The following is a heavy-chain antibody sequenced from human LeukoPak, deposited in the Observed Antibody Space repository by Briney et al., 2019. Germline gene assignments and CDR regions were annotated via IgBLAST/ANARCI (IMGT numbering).Heavy chain of an antibody. CDR1: GYSFTSYW. Sequence: GESLKISCKGSGYSFTSYWISWVRQMPGKGLECMGRIDTSGSYNNYSPSFQGLVTISAAKSISTAYRQWSSLKASDTAMYYCARVAGIWGFDYWGQGTLVTVSS. V-gene: IGHV5-10-1*01. D-gene: IGHD6-19*01. J-gene: IGHJ4*02. CDR2: IDTSGSYN. CDR3: ARVAGIWGFDY.